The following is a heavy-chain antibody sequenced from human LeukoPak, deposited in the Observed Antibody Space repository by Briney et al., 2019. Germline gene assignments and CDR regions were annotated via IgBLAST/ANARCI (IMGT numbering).Heavy chain of an antibody. V-gene: IGHV3-15*01. CDR2: IKSKADGGTT. Sequence: GGSLRLSCAASGFTFSNAWMSWVRQAPGKGLEWVGRIKSKADGGTTDYAAPVKGRFTISRDDSKNTLYLQMNSLKTEDTAVYYCTTDRQGYYDSSGFDYWGQGTLVTVSS. D-gene: IGHD3-22*01. CDR3: TTDRQGYYDSSGFDY. J-gene: IGHJ4*02. CDR1: GFTFSNAW.